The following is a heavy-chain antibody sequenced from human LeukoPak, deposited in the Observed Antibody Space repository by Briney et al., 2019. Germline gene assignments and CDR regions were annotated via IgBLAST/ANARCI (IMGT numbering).Heavy chain of an antibody. D-gene: IGHD1-14*01. CDR3: TRYNNDHFDY. CDR1: GFTFGGYG. Sequence: GGSARLSCARPGFTFGGYGLHWCRQTPGKGLEWVAVIAYDGSRAFYADSVKGRFTISRDNPKNTMSVQMDDLRAEDTAVYYCTRYNNDHFDYWGQGTLVTVSS. CDR2: IAYDGSRA. V-gene: IGHV3-33*01. J-gene: IGHJ4*02.